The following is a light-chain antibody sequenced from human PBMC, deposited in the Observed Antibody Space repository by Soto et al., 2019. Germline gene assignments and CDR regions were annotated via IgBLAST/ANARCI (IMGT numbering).Light chain of an antibody. Sequence: ELLRTQYPSTLRRSPGASASLXCRACQSVSTKLAWYQQRPGQAPTLLISGASTRAAGIPDRFSGSGSGTEFTLSISSLQSEDGAVYYCQQYNNWPPWTFGQGTKV. J-gene: IGKJ1*01. V-gene: IGKV3-15*01. CDR2: GAS. CDR3: QQYNNWPPWT. CDR1: QSVSTK.